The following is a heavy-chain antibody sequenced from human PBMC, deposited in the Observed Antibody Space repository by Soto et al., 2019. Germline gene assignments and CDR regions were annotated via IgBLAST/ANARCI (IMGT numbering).Heavy chain of an antibody. CDR1: GFAFNNYG. CDR2: ISKSDYT. J-gene: IGHJ4*02. D-gene: IGHD2-2*01. V-gene: IGHV3-21*01. Sequence: GGSLRLSCTVSGFAFNNYGINWVRQAPGKGLEWVSSISKSDYTYYSDSVTGRFTISRDNAENSVSLQMNTLRVEDTAVYYCAREDSIIIPAVSDFWGQGTLVTVSS. CDR3: AREDSIIIPAVSDF.